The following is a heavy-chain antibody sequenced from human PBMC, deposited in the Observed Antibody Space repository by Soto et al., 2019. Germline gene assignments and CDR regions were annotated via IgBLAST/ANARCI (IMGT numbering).Heavy chain of an antibody. Sequence: EVQLLESGGGLVQPGGSLRLSCAASGFTFSSYAMSWVRQAPGKGLDWVSAMSGSGGSTYYADSVKGRFTISRDNSTNTLYLPMNSLRAAATAVYYCAKGGAKLLHYIWFDPWDLGTLVTAS. CDR2: MSGSGGST. V-gene: IGHV3-23*01. D-gene: IGHD2-15*01. J-gene: IGHJ5*02. CDR3: AKGGAKLLHYIWFDP. CDR1: GFTFSSYA.